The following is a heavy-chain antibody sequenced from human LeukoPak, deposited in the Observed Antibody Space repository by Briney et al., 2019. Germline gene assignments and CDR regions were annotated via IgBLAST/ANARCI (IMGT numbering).Heavy chain of an antibody. CDR2: INHSGST. J-gene: IGHJ6*02. V-gene: IGHV4-34*01. CDR3: ATYTNWVAGDV. Sequence: SETLSLTCAVYGGSFSGYYWSWIRQPPGKGLEWIGEINHSGSTNYNPSLKSRVTISVDTSKNQFSLKLSSVTAADTAVYYCATYTNWVAGDVWGQGTTVSVSS. CDR1: GGSFSGYY. D-gene: IGHD7-27*01.